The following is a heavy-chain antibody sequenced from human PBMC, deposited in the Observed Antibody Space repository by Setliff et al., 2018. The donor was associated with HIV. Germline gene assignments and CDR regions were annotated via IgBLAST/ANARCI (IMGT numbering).Heavy chain of an antibody. CDR2: IIPIFGTA. J-gene: IGHJ6*02. CDR1: GGTFSSYA. Sequence: GASVKVSCKASGGTFSSYAISWVRQAPGQGLEWMGRIIPIFGTANYAQKFQGRVTITADKSTSTAYMELSSLRSDDTAVYYCARNFGLSPSGKYYYYYGMDIWGQGTTVTVSS. CDR3: ARNFGLSPSGKYYYYYGMDI. V-gene: IGHV1-69*06. D-gene: IGHD3-10*01.